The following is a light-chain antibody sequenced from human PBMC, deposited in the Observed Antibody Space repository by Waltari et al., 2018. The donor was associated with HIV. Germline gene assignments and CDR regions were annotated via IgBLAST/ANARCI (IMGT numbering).Light chain of an antibody. CDR1: GPDYF. V-gene: IGLV2-14*01. J-gene: IGLJ2*01. CDR3: STYTKIDFLV. CDR2: GVS. Sequence: HSALTQPASVSGSPGQSVNISCSGAGPDYFPPWYQQFPGQAPQLIIYGVSSRPSGISPRFSASQSGNTASLTISGLQSGDEADYYCSTYTKIDFLVFGSGTKLTVL.